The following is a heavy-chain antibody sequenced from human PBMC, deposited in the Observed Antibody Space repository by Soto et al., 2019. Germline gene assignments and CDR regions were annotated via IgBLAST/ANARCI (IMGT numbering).Heavy chain of an antibody. V-gene: IGHV3-9*01. CDR1: GFTFDDYA. D-gene: IGHD3-10*01. CDR3: AKEGLSPSRYGSGSYYFDY. Sequence: GGSLRLSCAASGFTFDDYAMHWVRQAPGKGLEWVSGISWNSGSIGYADSVKGRFTISRDNAKNSLYLQMNSLRAEDTALYYWAKEGLSPSRYGSGSYYFDYWGQGTLVTVSS. J-gene: IGHJ4*02. CDR2: ISWNSGSI.